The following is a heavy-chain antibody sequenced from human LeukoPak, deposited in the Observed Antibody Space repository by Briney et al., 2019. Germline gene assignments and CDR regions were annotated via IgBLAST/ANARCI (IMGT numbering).Heavy chain of an antibody. CDR3: ARSRGYRRSWAFDS. D-gene: IGHD6-13*01. CDR2: ISSSGTTI. CDR1: GFPFSDYF. J-gene: IGHJ4*02. Sequence: PGGSLRLSCAASGFPFSDYFMSWIRQAPGKGLEWVSYISSSGTTIYYADSVKGRFTISRDNAKNALYLQMNSLRAADTALYYCARSRGYRRSWAFDSWGQGTLVTVSS. V-gene: IGHV3-11*01.